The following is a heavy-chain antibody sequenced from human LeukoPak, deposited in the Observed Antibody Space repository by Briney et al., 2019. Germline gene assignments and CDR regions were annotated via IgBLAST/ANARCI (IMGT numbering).Heavy chain of an antibody. Sequence: SVKVSCKASGGTFSSYAISWVRQAPGQGLEWMGGIIPIFGTANYAQKFQGRVTITTDESTSTAYMELCSLRSEDTAVYYCARGYCSSTSCYYYYYMDVWGKGTTVTVSS. D-gene: IGHD2-2*01. CDR1: GGTFSSYA. CDR3: ARGYCSSTSCYYYYYMDV. CDR2: IIPIFGTA. J-gene: IGHJ6*03. V-gene: IGHV1-69*05.